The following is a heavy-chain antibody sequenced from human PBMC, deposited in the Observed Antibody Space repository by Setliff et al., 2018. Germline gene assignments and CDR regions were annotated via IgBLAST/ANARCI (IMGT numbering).Heavy chain of an antibody. J-gene: IGHJ1*01. CDR2: VYYSGTT. Sequence: SETLSLTCTVSVDSISSSTYYWGWIRQPPGKGLEWIGSVYYSGTTKYNPSLGSRVTISVGASKNQFSLKLSSVTAADTAVYYCARHKTGAVGTGEHFQHWGQGTLVTVSS. D-gene: IGHD6-19*01. CDR1: VDSISSSTYY. CDR3: ARHKTGAVGTGEHFQH. V-gene: IGHV4-39*01.